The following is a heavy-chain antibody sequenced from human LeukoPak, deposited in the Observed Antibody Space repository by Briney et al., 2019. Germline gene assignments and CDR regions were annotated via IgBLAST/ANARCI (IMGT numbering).Heavy chain of an antibody. CDR1: GFTFSSYS. CDR2: ISSSRSYI. Sequence: GGSLRLSCAASGFTFSSYSMNWVRQAPGKGGEWVSSISSSRSYIYYADSVKGRFTISRDNAKNSLYLQMSSLRAEDTAVYYCARDLTVAAAGSGYWGQGTLVTASS. V-gene: IGHV3-21*01. CDR3: ARDLTVAAAGSGY. D-gene: IGHD6-13*01. J-gene: IGHJ4*02.